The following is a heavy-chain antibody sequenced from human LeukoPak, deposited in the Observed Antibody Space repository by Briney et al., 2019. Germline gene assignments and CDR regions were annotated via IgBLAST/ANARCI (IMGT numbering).Heavy chain of an antibody. J-gene: IGHJ5*02. CDR3: AKGTITIFGVVISRGRFNWFDP. Sequence: GGSLRLSCAASGFTFSSYAMSWVRQAPGKGLEWVSAISGSGGSTYYADSVKGRFTISRDNSKNTLYLQMNSLRAEDTAVYYCAKGTITIFGVVISRGRFNWFDPWGQGTLVTVSS. CDR2: ISGSGGST. CDR1: GFTFSSYA. D-gene: IGHD3-3*01. V-gene: IGHV3-23*01.